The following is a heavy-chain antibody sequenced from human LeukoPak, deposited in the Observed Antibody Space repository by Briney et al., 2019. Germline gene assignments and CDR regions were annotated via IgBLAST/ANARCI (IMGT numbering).Heavy chain of an antibody. D-gene: IGHD6-13*01. V-gene: IGHV3-30*18. CDR3: AKGGRSSWYQAFDI. Sequence: GRSLRLSCAASGFTFSSYGMHWVRQAPGKGLEWVAVISYDGSNKYYADSVKGRFTISRDNSKNTLYLQMNSLRAEDTAAYYCAKGGRSSWYQAFDIWGQGTMVTVSS. J-gene: IGHJ3*02. CDR1: GFTFSSYG. CDR2: ISYDGSNK.